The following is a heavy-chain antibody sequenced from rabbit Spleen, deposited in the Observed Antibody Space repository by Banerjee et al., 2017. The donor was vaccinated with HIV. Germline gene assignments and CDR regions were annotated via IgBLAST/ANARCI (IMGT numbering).Heavy chain of an antibody. V-gene: IGHV1S47*01. CDR3: ARDGAGGSYFAL. CDR2: IDPVFGIT. J-gene: IGHJ4*01. Sequence: QEQLVESGGGLVQPGGSLKLSCKGSGFDFSGYGVSWVRQAPGKGLEWIGYIDPVFGITYYASWVNGRFSISRENAQNTVFLQMTSLTAADTATYFCARDGAGGSYFALWGQGTLVTVS. D-gene: IGHD8-1*01. CDR1: GFDFSGYG.